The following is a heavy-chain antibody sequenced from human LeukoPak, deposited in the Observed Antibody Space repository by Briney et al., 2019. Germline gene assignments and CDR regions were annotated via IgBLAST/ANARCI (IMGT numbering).Heavy chain of an antibody. V-gene: IGHV3-21*01. D-gene: IGHD3-10*01. CDR3: AGARGRFGSDN. CDR1: GFTFSTYA. J-gene: IGHJ4*02. Sequence: PGGSLRLSCSASGFTFSTYAMSWVRQAPGKGLEWVSSISSSSSYIYYADSVKGRFTISRDNAKNSLYLQMNSLRAEDTAVYYCAGARGRFGSDNWGQGTLVTVSS. CDR2: ISSSSSYI.